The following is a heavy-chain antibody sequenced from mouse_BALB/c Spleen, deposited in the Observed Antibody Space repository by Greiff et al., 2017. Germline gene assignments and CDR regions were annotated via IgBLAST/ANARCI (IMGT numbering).Heavy chain of an antibody. CDR3: TRSLLLRLGYYFDY. J-gene: IGHJ2*01. V-gene: IGHV1-5*01. Sequence: EVQLQQSGTVLARPGASVKMSCKASGYSFTSYWMHWVKQRPGQGLEWIGAIYPGNSDTSYNQKFKGKAKLTAVTSASTAYMELSSLTNEDSAVYYCTRSLLLRLGYYFDYWGQGTTLTVSS. D-gene: IGHD1-2*01. CDR1: GYSFTSYW. CDR2: IYPGNSDT.